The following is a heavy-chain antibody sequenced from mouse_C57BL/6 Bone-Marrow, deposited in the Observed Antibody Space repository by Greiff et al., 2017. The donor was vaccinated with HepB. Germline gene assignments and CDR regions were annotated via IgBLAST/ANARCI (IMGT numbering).Heavy chain of an antibody. CDR3: ARTLITTDWYFDV. Sequence: VQLVESGAELVKPGASVKISCKASGYAFSSYWMNWVKQRPGKGLEWIGQIYPGDGDTNYNGKFKGKATLTADKSSSTAYMQLSSLTSEDSAVYFCARTLITTDWYFDVWGTGTTVTVSS. J-gene: IGHJ1*03. D-gene: IGHD1-1*01. CDR2: IYPGDGDT. V-gene: IGHV1-80*01. CDR1: GYAFSSYW.